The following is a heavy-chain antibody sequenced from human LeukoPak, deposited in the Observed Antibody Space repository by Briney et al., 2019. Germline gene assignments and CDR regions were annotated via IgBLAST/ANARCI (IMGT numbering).Heavy chain of an antibody. CDR2: INWNGGST. J-gene: IGHJ5*02. Sequence: GGSLRLSCAASGFTFDDYGMSWVRQAPGKGLEWVSGINWNGGSTGYADSVKGRFTISRDNAKNSLYLQMNSLRAEDTALYYCARVPSESYFWCGYTNWLDARGQLTLVTVSS. D-gene: IGHD3-3*01. CDR1: GFTFDDYG. V-gene: IGHV3-20*04. CDR3: ARVPSESYFWCGYTNWLDA.